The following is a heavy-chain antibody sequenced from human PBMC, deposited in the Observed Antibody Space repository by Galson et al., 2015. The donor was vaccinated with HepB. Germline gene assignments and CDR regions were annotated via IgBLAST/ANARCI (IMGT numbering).Heavy chain of an antibody. V-gene: IGHV1-18*01. CDR2: ISTYNGNT. Sequence: SVKVSCKASGYTFTTYGISWVRQAPGQGLEWMGWISTYNGNTNYAQKLQGRVTMTTDTSAYTAYMELRSLRSDDTAVYYCARDYRSYFDYWGQGTLVTVSS. J-gene: IGHJ4*02. CDR3: ARDYRSYFDY. CDR1: GYTFTTYG. D-gene: IGHD4-11*01.